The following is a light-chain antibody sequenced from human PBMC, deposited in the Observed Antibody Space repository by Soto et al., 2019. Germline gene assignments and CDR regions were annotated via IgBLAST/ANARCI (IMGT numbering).Light chain of an antibody. Sequence: DIQMTQSPSSLSASVGDRVTITCRASQAIRNSLAWYQQKPGKVPSLLIYAASTLQPGVPSRFSGSGSGTDFTLTISCLQPEDVATYYCQKYFSAPFTFGPGTKLGIK. CDR1: QAIRNS. V-gene: IGKV1-27*01. J-gene: IGKJ3*01. CDR3: QKYFSAPFT. CDR2: AAS.